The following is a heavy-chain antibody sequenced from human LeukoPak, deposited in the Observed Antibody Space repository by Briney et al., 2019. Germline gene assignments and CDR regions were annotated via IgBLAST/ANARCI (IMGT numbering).Heavy chain of an antibody. D-gene: IGHD3-10*01. CDR3: ASPDYYGPGSYQFDP. CDR1: EYTFTGYY. J-gene: IGHJ5*02. V-gene: IGHV1-2*02. CDR2: INPNSGGT. Sequence: ASVKVSCKASEYTFTGYYVHWVRQAPGQGLEWIGWINPNSGGTKYAQKFQGRVTMTSDTSISTVYMELRSLTSDDTALYYCASPDYYGPGSYQFDPWGQGTLVTVSS.